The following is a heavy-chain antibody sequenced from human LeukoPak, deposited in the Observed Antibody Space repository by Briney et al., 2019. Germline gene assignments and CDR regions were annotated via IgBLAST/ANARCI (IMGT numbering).Heavy chain of an antibody. J-gene: IGHJ6*03. CDR1: GFTFSSYS. CDR2: ISSSSSYI. Sequence: GGSLRLSCAASGFTFSSYSMNWVRQAPGKGLEWVSSISSSSSYIYYADSVKGRFTISRDNAKNSLYLQMNSLRAEDTAVYYCARVVDSHYYYYMDAWGKGTTVTVSS. V-gene: IGHV3-21*01. CDR3: ARVVDSHYYYYMDA. D-gene: IGHD1-26*01.